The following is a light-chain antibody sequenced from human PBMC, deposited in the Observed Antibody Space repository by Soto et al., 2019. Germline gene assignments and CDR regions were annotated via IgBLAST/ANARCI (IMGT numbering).Light chain of an antibody. V-gene: IGLV2-14*01. CDR2: EVS. Sequence: QSALTQPASLSGSPGQSITISCSGTSSDVVGYNYVSWYQLHPGKAPKLLIHEVSERPSGISNRFSVSKSGNTASLTISGLQAEDEADYYCASFVTGSTYVFGSGTKVTVL. CDR3: ASFVTGSTYV. J-gene: IGLJ1*01. CDR1: SSDVVGYNY.